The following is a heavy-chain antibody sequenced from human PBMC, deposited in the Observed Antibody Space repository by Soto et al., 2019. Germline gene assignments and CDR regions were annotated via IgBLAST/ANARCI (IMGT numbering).Heavy chain of an antibody. CDR3: ATTRHCSGGSCLNNAFDI. CDR2: INAGNGNT. D-gene: IGHD2-15*01. J-gene: IGHJ3*02. CDR1: GYTFTSYA. V-gene: IGHV1-3*01. Sequence: ASVKVSCKASGYTFTSYAMHWVRQAPGQRLEWMGWINAGNGNTKYSQKFQGRVTITRDTSASTAYMELSSLRSEDTAVYYCATTRHCSGGSCLNNAFDIWGQGTMVTVSS.